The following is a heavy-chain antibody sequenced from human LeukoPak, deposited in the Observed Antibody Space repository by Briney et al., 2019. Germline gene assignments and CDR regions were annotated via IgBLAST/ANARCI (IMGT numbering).Heavy chain of an antibody. CDR1: GYTLTELS. CDR2: FDPEDGET. Sequence: ASVKVSCTVSGYTLTELSMHWVRQAPGKGLEWMGGFDPEDGETIYAQKFQGRVTMTEDTSTDTAYMELSSLRSEDTAVYYCATARMVRGVISWFDPWGQGTLVTVSS. CDR3: ATARMVRGVISWFDP. D-gene: IGHD3-10*01. V-gene: IGHV1-24*01. J-gene: IGHJ5*02.